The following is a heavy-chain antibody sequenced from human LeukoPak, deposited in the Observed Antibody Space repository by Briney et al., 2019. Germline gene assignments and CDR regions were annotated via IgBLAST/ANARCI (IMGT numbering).Heavy chain of an antibody. Sequence: GESLKISCKGSGYSFTSYWIGWVRQMPGKGLEWMGIIYPGDSDTRYSPSFPGQVTISADKSITTAYLQWSSLKASDTAMYYCAALGPYCGGDCYSGLDYWGQGTLVTVSS. CDR1: GYSFTSYW. CDR2: IYPGDSDT. J-gene: IGHJ4*02. D-gene: IGHD2-21*01. V-gene: IGHV5-51*01. CDR3: AALGPYCGGDCYSGLDY.